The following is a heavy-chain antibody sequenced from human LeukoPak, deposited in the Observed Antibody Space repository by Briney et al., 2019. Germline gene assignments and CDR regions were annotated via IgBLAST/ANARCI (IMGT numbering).Heavy chain of an antibody. CDR1: GYTFTGYY. J-gene: IGHJ6*03. CDR3: ARVGSPKRAAAGRRYYYYYMDV. CDR2: INPSGGST. D-gene: IGHD6-13*01. Sequence: ASVKVSCKASGYTFTGYYTHWVRQAPGQGLEWMGIINPSGGSTSYAQKFQGRVTMTRDTSTSTVYMELSSLRSEDTAVYYCARVGSPKRAAAGRRYYYYYMDVWGKGTTVTVSS. V-gene: IGHV1-46*01.